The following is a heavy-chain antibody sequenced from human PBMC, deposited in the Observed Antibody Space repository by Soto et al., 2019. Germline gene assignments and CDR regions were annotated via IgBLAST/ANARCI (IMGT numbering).Heavy chain of an antibody. CDR3: ATENGYSIGWSELDY. CDR1: GFTFSSYA. CDR2: MSGSGGST. V-gene: IGHV3-23*01. J-gene: IGHJ4*02. D-gene: IGHD6-13*01. Sequence: EVQLLESGGGLVQPGGSLRLSCAASGFTFSSYAMSWVRQAPGKGLEWVSAMSGSGGSTYYADSVKGRFTISRDNSKNTLYLQMNSLRAEDTAVYYGATENGYSIGWSELDYWGQGTLVTVSS.